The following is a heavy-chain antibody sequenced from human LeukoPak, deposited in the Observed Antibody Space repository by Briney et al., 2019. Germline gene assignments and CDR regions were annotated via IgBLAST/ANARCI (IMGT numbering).Heavy chain of an antibody. CDR1: GYTFTSYG. Sequence: GASVKVSCKASGYTFTSYGISWVRQAPGQGLEWMGWISAYNGNTNYAQKLQGRVTMTTDTSTSTAYMELRSLRSDDTAVYYCARVGSRGRVVVIAWFDPWGQGTLVTVSS. J-gene: IGHJ5*02. CDR2: ISAYNGNT. CDR3: ARVGSRGRVVVIAWFDP. V-gene: IGHV1-18*01. D-gene: IGHD3-22*01.